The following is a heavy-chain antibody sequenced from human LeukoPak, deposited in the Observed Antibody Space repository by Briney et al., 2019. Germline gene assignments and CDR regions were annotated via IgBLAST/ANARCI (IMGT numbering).Heavy chain of an antibody. V-gene: IGHV3-23*01. CDR3: AMLRVDTAMERGY. Sequence: PGGSLRLSCAASGFTFSSYAMSWVRQAPGKGLEWVSSITSSGAATYYADSVKGRFTISRDNSDNTLYLQMNSLRADDTAVYYCAMLRVDTAMERGYWGQGTLVTVSS. CDR2: ITSSGAAT. CDR1: GFTFSSYA. J-gene: IGHJ4*02. D-gene: IGHD5-18*01.